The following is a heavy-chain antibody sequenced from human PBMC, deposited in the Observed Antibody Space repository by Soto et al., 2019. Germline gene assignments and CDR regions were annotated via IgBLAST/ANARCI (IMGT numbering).Heavy chain of an antibody. CDR1: GISVSTSDYY. CDR3: AGFVVPASRNSDFDY. V-gene: IGHV4-39*01. J-gene: IGHJ4*02. CDR2: IYYSGST. Sequence: SETLSLTCTVSGISVSTSDYYWGWVRQPPGKGLDWIGNIYYSGSTFYNPSLRSRVTLSVDTSKNQFSLWLNSVTAADTAVYFCAGFVVPASRNSDFDYWGQGTLVTAAS. D-gene: IGHD2-15*01.